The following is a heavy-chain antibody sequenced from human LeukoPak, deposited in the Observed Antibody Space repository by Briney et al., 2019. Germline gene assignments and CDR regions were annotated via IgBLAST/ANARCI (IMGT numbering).Heavy chain of an antibody. V-gene: IGHV1-69*05. CDR2: IIPIFGTA. CDR1: GGSFSSEA. D-gene: IGHD2-15*01. Sequence: VASVKVSCKAFGGSFSSEAISWVRQAPGQGLEWMGGIIPIFGTANYAQKFQGRVTITTDESTSTAYMEVRSLRSEDTAVYYCGRKAGDCGGGSCYSIDYWGQGTLVTVSS. J-gene: IGHJ4*02. CDR3: GRKAGDCGGGSCYSIDY.